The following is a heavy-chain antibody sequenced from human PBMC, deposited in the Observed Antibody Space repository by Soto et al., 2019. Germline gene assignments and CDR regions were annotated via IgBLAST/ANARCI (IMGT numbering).Heavy chain of an antibody. CDR1: GYTFTSYG. CDR2: ISAYNGNT. J-gene: IGHJ3*02. Sequence: ASVKVSCKASGYTFTSYGISWVRQAPGQGLEWMGWISAYNGNTNYAQELQGRVTMTTDTSTSTAYMELRSLRSDDTAVYYCARGPTNYYDSSGYGLAFDIWGQGTMVTVSS. CDR3: ARGPTNYYDSSGYGLAFDI. D-gene: IGHD3-22*01. V-gene: IGHV1-18*04.